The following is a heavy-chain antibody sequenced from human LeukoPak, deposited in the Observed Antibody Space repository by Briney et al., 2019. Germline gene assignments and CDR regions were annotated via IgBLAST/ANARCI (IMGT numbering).Heavy chain of an antibody. V-gene: IGHV3-11*04. CDR1: GFTFSDYY. Sequence: TGGSLRLSCAASGFTFSDYYMSWIRQAPGKGLEWVSYISSSGSTIYYADSVKGRFTISRDNAKNSLYLQMNSLRAEDTAVYYCARAEWLVQDYFDYWGQGTLATVSS. CDR3: ARAEWLVQDYFDY. J-gene: IGHJ4*02. D-gene: IGHD6-19*01. CDR2: ISSSGSTI.